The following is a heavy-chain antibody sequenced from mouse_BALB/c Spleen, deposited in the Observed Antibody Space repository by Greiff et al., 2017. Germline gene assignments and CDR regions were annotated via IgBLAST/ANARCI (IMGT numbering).Heavy chain of an antibody. Sequence: EVMLVESGGGLVQPGGSLRLSCATSGFTFTDYYMSWVRQPPGKALEWLGFIRNKANGYTTEYSASVKGRFTISRDNSQSILYLQMNTLRAEDSATYYCARDWGTWVFLSFDFWGQGTTLTVSS. D-gene: IGHD3-3*01. V-gene: IGHV7-3*02. CDR1: GFTFTDYY. CDR2: IRNKANGYTT. J-gene: IGHJ2*01. CDR3: ARDWGTWVFLSFDF.